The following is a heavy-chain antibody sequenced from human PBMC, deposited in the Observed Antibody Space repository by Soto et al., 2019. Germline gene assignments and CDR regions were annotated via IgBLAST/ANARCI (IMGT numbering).Heavy chain of an antibody. Sequence: QVQLVQSGAEVKKPGASVKVSCKASGYTFTGYYMHWVRQAPGQGLEWMGWINPNSGGTNYAQKFQGWVTMTRDTSISTAYMELSRLRSDDTAVYYCATEKLGVDSVAGQYYYYSYGMDVWGQGTTVTVSS. CDR1: GYTFTGYY. D-gene: IGHD6-19*01. CDR3: ATEKLGVDSVAGQYYYYSYGMDV. V-gene: IGHV1-2*04. J-gene: IGHJ6*02. CDR2: INPNSGGT.